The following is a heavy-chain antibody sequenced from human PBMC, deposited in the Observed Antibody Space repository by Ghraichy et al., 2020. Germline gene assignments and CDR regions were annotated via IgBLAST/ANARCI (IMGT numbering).Heavy chain of an antibody. CDR2: ISSNGGST. J-gene: IGHJ4*02. D-gene: IGHD3-16*02. CDR3: VKDLHLGELSSLGFYFDY. CDR1: GFTFSSYA. Sequence: GGSLRLSCSASGFTFSSYAMHWVRQAPGKGLEYVSAISSNGGSTYYADSVKGRFTISRDNSKNTLYLQMSSLRAEDTAVYYCVKDLHLGELSSLGFYFDYWGQGTLVTVSS. V-gene: IGHV3-64D*06.